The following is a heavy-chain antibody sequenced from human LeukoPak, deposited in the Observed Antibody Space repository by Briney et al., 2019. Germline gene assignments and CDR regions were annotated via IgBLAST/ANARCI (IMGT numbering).Heavy chain of an antibody. CDR3: ARAPDYGGTPFDY. J-gene: IGHJ4*02. V-gene: IGHV4-34*01. CDR2: INHSGST. Sequence: PSETLSLTCAVYGGSFSGYYWSWIRQPPGKGLEWIGEINHSGSTNYNPSLKSRVTMSVDTSKNQFSLKLSSVTAADTAVYYCARAPDYGGTPFDYWGQGTLVTVSS. D-gene: IGHD4-23*01. CDR1: GGSFSGYY.